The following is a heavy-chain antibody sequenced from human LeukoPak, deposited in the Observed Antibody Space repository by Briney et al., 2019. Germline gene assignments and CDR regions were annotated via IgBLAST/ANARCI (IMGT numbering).Heavy chain of an antibody. Sequence: SVKVSCKASGGTFSSYAISWVRQAPGQGLEWMGGIIPIFGTANYAQKFQGRVTITTDESTSTAYMELSSLGSEDTAVYYCARGWVEYYYDSSGSIDYFDYWGQGTLVTVSS. CDR2: IIPIFGTA. D-gene: IGHD3-22*01. CDR1: GGTFSSYA. J-gene: IGHJ4*02. V-gene: IGHV1-69*05. CDR3: ARGWVEYYYDSSGSIDYFDY.